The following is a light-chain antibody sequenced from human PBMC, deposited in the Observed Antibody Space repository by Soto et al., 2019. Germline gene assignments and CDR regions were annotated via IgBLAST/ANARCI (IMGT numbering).Light chain of an antibody. CDR2: DAS. CDR3: QQYGGSPYT. V-gene: IGKV3-11*01. Sequence: EIVLTQSPATLSLSPGERATLSCRASQSVSSYLAWYQQKPGQAPRLLIYDASNRATGIPARFSGSGSGTDFTLTISSLEPEDFAVYYCQQYGGSPYTFGQGTKREI. J-gene: IGKJ2*01. CDR1: QSVSSY.